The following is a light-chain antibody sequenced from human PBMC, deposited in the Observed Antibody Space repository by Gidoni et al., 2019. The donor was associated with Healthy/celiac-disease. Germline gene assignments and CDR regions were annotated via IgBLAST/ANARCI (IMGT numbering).Light chain of an antibody. Sequence: EIVTTQSPATLSVSPGERATLSRRARQSVSSNLAWYQQKPGQAPRLLIYGASTRATGIPARFSGSGSGTEFTLTISSLQSEDFAVYYCQQYNNWPLTFXQXTKVEIK. CDR2: GAS. CDR3: QQYNNWPLT. V-gene: IGKV3-15*01. CDR1: QSVSSN. J-gene: IGKJ1*01.